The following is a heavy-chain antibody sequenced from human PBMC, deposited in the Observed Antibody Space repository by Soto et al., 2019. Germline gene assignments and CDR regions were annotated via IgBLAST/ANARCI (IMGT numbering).Heavy chain of an antibody. D-gene: IGHD5-12*01. CDR3: ARGGNRYSNTSSGVGGFDF. Sequence: SGTLSLTCTASGVSISSSYWSWIRQSPGTGLEWIGYIYYTGTTNYNPSLKRRVTISLDTAKNQFSLNVNSLTTADTAVYFCARGGNRYSNTSSGVGGFDFWGQGTLVTVSS. CDR2: IYYTGTT. CDR1: GVSISSSY. V-gene: IGHV4-59*12. J-gene: IGHJ4*02.